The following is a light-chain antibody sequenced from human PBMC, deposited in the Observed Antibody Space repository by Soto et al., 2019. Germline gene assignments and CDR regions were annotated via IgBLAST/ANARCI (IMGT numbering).Light chain of an antibody. J-gene: IGKJ4*01. CDR3: AQLNSYSLT. CDR2: AAS. V-gene: IGKV1-9*01. CDR1: QAISSY. Sequence: DIQLTQSPSFLSASVGDRVTITCRSSQAISSYLAWYQQKPGKAPKLLIYAASSLQSGDPSRFSGSGSGTEFTLTISSLQPEDFATYYCAQLNSYSLTFGGGTKVEIK.